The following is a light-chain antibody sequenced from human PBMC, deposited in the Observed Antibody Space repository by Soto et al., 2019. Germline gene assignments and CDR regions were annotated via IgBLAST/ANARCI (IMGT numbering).Light chain of an antibody. V-gene: IGKV3-15*01. J-gene: IGKJ1*01. Sequence: ILLTQSPGTLSLSPGERATLSCRASQSISSYLAWYQQKPGLAPRLLIYGASTRATGIPARFSGSGFGTEFTLSISSLQSEDFAVYYCQQYNNWPPGTFGQGTKVDIK. CDR2: GAS. CDR1: QSISSY. CDR3: QQYNNWPPGT.